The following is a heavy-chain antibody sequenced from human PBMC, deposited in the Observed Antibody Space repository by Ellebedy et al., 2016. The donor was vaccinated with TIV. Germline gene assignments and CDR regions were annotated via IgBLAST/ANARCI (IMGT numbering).Heavy chain of an antibody. Sequence: GESLKISXAASGFTFSRYDMHWVCQSTRKGLEWVASIDNAGDTYSPGSVKGRFTISRENAKNSLYLQMNSLRVEDTAVYYCTRFEIISGGGYGMDVWGQGTTVTVSS. CDR1: GFTFSRYD. CDR3: TRFEIISGGGYGMDV. CDR2: IDNAGDT. D-gene: IGHD3-16*01. V-gene: IGHV3-13*01. J-gene: IGHJ6*02.